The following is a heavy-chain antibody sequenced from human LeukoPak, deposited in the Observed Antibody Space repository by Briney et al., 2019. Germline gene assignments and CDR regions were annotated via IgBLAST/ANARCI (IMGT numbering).Heavy chain of an antibody. CDR1: GFTFSSYA. Sequence: GGSLRLSCAPSGFTFSSYAMSWVRQAPGKGLEWVSAIGGSGDHTYYADSVKGRFTISRDNSKNTLYLQMNRLRADDTAVYYCAIVGVPAVMELGTRGVATTIELDYWGQGTLVTVSS. CDR2: IGGSGDHT. J-gene: IGHJ4*02. CDR3: AIVGVPAVMELGTRGVATTIELDY. D-gene: IGHD2-2*01. V-gene: IGHV3-23*01.